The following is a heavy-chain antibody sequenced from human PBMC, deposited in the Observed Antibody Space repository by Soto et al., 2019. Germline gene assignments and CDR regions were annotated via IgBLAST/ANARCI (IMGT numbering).Heavy chain of an antibody. CDR1: GGSISSYY. CDR3: ATNLLGEVPYSFDY. V-gene: IGHV4-59*01. J-gene: IGHJ4*02. Sequence: SETLSLTCTVSGGSISSYYWSWIRQPPGKGLEWIGYIYYSGSTNYNPSLKSRVTISVDTSKNQFSLKLSSVTAADTAVYYCATNLLGEVPYSFDYWGQGTLVTVSS. CDR2: IYYSGST. D-gene: IGHD3-16*01.